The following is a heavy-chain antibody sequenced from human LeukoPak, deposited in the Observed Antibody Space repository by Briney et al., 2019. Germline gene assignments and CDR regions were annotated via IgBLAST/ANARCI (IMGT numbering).Heavy chain of an antibody. J-gene: IGHJ3*02. CDR3: AKDNSRPLLIQISYYDLWSGYYDAFDI. Sequence: GGSLRLSCAASGFTFSSYAMSWVRQAPGKGLEWVSAISGSGGSTYYADSLKGRFTISRDNSKNTLYLQMNSLRAEDTAVYYCAKDNSRPLLIQISYYDLWSGYYDAFDIWGQGTMVTVPS. CDR1: GFTFSSYA. D-gene: IGHD3-3*01. CDR2: ISGSGGST. V-gene: IGHV3-23*01.